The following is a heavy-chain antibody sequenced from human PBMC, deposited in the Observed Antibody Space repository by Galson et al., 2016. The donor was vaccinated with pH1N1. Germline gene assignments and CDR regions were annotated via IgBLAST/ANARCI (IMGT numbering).Heavy chain of an antibody. CDR1: GGTFMSSYA. V-gene: IGHV1-69*06. Sequence: SVKVSCKASGGTFMSSYALSWVRQAPGQGLEWMGGIIPIFHTAKYAQKFQGRVTITADRLTTTLYMNLSSLGFDDTAVYYCARGFRGGYNYALFDHWGQGSLVIVSS. D-gene: IGHD5-18*01. CDR3: ARGFRGGYNYALFDH. CDR2: IIPIFHTA. J-gene: IGHJ4*02.